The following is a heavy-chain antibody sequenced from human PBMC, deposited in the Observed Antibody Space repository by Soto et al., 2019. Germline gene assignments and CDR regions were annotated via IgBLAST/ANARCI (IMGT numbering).Heavy chain of an antibody. Sequence: GGSLRLSCAASGFTFDTNGMTWVRQVPGKGLEWVSGISAGGGTTYYGDPVKGRFTISRDNSKNMLYLQMNSLRVEDTAVYYCAEVAGDFTWLLELDYFDDWGQGTPVSVSS. CDR1: GFTFDTNG. D-gene: IGHD3-9*01. J-gene: IGHJ4*02. CDR3: AEVAGDFTWLLELDYFDD. V-gene: IGHV3-23*01. CDR2: ISAGGGTT.